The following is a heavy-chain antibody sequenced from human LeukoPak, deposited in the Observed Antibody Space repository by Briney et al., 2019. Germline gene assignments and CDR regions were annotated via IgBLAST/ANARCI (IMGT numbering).Heavy chain of an antibody. Sequence: SDTLSLTCTVSGGSISTYFWSWIRQPAGKGLEWIGRIYTSGTTNYNTTLKSRVTISVDTSKNQFSLKLSSVTAADTAVYYCARVSGWFYGMDVWGQGTTVTVSS. CDR2: IYTSGTT. V-gene: IGHV4-4*07. J-gene: IGHJ6*02. D-gene: IGHD6-19*01. CDR3: ARVSGWFYGMDV. CDR1: GGSISTYF.